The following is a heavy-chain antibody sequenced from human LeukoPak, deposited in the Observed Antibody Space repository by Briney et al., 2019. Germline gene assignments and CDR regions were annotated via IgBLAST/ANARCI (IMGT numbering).Heavy chain of an antibody. J-gene: IGHJ4*02. CDR3: ARRYFDSHIDY. CDR1: GFTFDDYG. D-gene: IGHD3-9*01. Sequence: SLSLSRAASGFTFDDYGMSGVRQAPRRGPGCVSGINWNGGSTGYADSVKGRFTISRDKAKTSLYLQMNSLRAEDTALYYCARRYFDSHIDYSGQGNLVTVSP. V-gene: IGHV3-20*04. CDR2: INWNGGST.